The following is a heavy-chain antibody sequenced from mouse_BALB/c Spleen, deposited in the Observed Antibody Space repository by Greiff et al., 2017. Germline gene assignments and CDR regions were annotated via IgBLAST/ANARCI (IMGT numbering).Heavy chain of an antibody. J-gene: IGHJ3*01. CDR1: GFTFSSYT. Sequence: EVKLVESGGGLVQPGGSLKLSCAASGFTFSSYTMSWVRQTPEKRLEWVAYISNGGGSTYYPDTVKGRFTISRDNAKNTLYLQMSSLKSEDTAMYYCARQEVRLFAYWGQGTLVTVSA. CDR3: ARQEVRLFAY. D-gene: IGHD2-14*01. V-gene: IGHV5-12-2*01. CDR2: ISNGGGST.